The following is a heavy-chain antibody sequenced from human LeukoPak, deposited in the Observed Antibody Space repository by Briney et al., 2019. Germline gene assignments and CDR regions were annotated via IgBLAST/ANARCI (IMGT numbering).Heavy chain of an antibody. CDR1: GFSFSSYR. D-gene: IGHD6-6*01. CDR3: ARDLGTRKSIAFAD. CDR2: ISSNNGYI. J-gene: IGHJ4*02. Sequence: GGSLRLSCAASGFSFSSYRMNWVRQAPGKGLEWVASISSNNGYIYYADSVKGRFTISRDNGENSLHLQMNSLRAEDAAVYYCARDLGTRKSIAFADWGQGTLVAVSS. V-gene: IGHV3-21*01.